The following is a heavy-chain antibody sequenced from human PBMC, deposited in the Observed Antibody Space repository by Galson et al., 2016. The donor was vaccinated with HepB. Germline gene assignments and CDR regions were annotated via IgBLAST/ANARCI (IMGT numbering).Heavy chain of an antibody. CDR3: ARDGETVGRLFTPDY. D-gene: IGHD7-27*01. CDR1: GFTFSDYY. V-gene: IGHV3-11*05. Sequence: SLRLSCAASGFTFSDYYMSWIRQAPGKGLEWVSYISSSSSYTNYADSVRGRFTISRDNAKNSLYLQMNSLRAEDTAVYYCARDGETVGRLFTPDYWGQGTLVTVPS. J-gene: IGHJ4*02. CDR2: ISSSSSYT.